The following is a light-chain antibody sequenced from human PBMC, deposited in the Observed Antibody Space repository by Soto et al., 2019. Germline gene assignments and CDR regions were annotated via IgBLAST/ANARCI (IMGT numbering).Light chain of an antibody. CDR1: STDFVSYNR. V-gene: IGLV2-18*01. CDR3: SLYTRENTYV. Sequence: QSVLTQPPSVSGSPGQSATISCTGTSTDFVSYNRVSWYQQPPGTAPKLIIYEASNRPSGVPDRFSGSKSGNTASLTISGLQAEDEADYYCSLYTRENTYVFGTGTKVS. J-gene: IGLJ1*01. CDR2: EAS.